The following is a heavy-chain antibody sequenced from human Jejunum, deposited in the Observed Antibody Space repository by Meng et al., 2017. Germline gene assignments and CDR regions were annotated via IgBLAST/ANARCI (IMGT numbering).Heavy chain of an antibody. J-gene: IGHJ1*01. CDR1: GFIFSGFW. D-gene: IGHD3-16*01. V-gene: IGHV3-7*01. CDR3: ARDQGSYGNFQH. CDR2: IRQDGSEE. Sequence: VLLGGSGGGCVQPGGSLGLSWAGSGFIFSGFWMNWVRQAPGKGLEWVANIRQDGSEEHYVDSVKGRFTISRDNAKNSLYLQMNSLRDEDTAVYYCARDQGSYGNFQHWGQGTLVTVAS.